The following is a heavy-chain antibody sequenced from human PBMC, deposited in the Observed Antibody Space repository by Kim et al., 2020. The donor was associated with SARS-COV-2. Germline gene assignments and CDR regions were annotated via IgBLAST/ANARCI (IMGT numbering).Heavy chain of an antibody. CDR1: GASIRSNSVY. Sequence: SETLSLTCTVSGASIRSNSVYWGWIRQPPGKGLEWIGSISYTESTSYSSSLKSRVTISLDPSANQVSLKMTFVTDADTAKYYCGRRKFYFGMDVWGQGTT. J-gene: IGHJ6*02. CDR3: GRRKFYFGMDV. V-gene: IGHV4-39*01. CDR2: ISYTEST.